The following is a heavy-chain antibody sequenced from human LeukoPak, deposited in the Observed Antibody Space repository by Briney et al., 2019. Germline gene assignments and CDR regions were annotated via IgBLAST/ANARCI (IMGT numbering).Heavy chain of an antibody. D-gene: IGHD3-22*01. CDR3: AHTYYYDSSGYPDY. CDR2: IYWDDDK. CDR1: GFSLSTSGVG. J-gene: IGHJ4*02. V-gene: IGHV2-5*02. Sequence: SGPTLVNPTQTLTLTCTFSGFSLSTSGVGVGWIRQPPGKALEWLALIYWDDDKRYSPSLKSRLTITKDTSKNQVVLTMTNMDPVDTATYYRAHTYYYDSSGYPDYWGQGTLVTVSS.